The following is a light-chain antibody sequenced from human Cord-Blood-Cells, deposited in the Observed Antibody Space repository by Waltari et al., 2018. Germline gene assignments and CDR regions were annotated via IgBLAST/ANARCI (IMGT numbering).Light chain of an antibody. Sequence: QSALTQPPSAPGSPGQSVPISCTGTSSDVGGYNYVSCYQQPPGKAPKLIIYQVSKRPSGVPDRFSGSKSGNTASLTVSGFQAEDEADYYCSSYAGSNNVVFGGGTKLTVL. CDR3: SSYAGSNNVV. J-gene: IGLJ2*01. CDR2: QVS. V-gene: IGLV2-8*01. CDR1: SSDVGGYNY.